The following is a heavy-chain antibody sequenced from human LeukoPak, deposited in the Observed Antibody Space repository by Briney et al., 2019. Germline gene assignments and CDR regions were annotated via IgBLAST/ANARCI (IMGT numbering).Heavy chain of an antibody. CDR2: IKQDGSDK. CDR3: AREVWGPEY. D-gene: IGHD1-14*01. J-gene: IGHJ4*02. Sequence: GGSLSLSCAASGFTFTKYWMTWVRQAPGKGLEWVGNIKQDGSDKNYMDSVKGRFTISRDNTKNSVYLRMSSLRAEDTAVYYCAREVWGPEYWGQGTLVTVSS. CDR1: GFTFTKYW. V-gene: IGHV3-7*03.